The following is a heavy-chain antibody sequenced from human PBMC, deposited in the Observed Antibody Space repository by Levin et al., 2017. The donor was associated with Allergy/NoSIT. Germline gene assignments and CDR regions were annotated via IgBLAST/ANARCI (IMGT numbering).Heavy chain of an antibody. V-gene: IGHV1-46*01. CDR3: ARDYTGSYVLGS. J-gene: IGHJ4*02. CDR2: INPRDGST. Sequence: ASVKVSCRASGYTFTSYYLHWVRQAPGQGLEWMGLINPRDGSTKYAQNFQGRVTMTRDTSTSTVYVDLSSLKSEDTAVYYCARDYTGSYVLGSWGQGTLITVSS. D-gene: IGHD1-26*01. CDR1: GYTFTSYY.